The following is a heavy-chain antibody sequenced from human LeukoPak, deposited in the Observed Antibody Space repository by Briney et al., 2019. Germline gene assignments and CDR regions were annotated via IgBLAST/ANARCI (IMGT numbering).Heavy chain of an antibody. Sequence: GASVKVSCKASGYTFAAYYMHWVRQAPGQGLEWMEWINPNSGDTNYAQKFQGRVTMTRDTSISTAYMEVSRLRSDDTAVYYCARTLPNYYYGMDVWGQGTTVTVSS. CDR1: GYTFAAYY. V-gene: IGHV1-2*02. J-gene: IGHJ6*02. CDR2: INPNSGDT. CDR3: ARTLPNYYYGMDV. D-gene: IGHD1-26*01.